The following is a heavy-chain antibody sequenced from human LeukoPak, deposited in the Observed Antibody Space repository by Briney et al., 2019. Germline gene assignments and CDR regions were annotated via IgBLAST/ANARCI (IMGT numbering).Heavy chain of an antibody. CDR1: GYTFTSYD. CDR3: ARVAGSIDY. Sequence: ASVKVSCKASGYTFTSYDINWVRQASGQGLEWMGWINLKSGYTGYAQKFQGRVTITRDTYISTAYMELSSLRSEDTAVYYCARVAGSIDYWGQGTLVTVSS. CDR2: INLKSGYT. V-gene: IGHV1-8*03. D-gene: IGHD6-19*01. J-gene: IGHJ4*02.